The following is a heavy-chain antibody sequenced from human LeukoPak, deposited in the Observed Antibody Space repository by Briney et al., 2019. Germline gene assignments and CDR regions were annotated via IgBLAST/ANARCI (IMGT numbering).Heavy chain of an antibody. D-gene: IGHD3-22*01. CDR2: IYYSGST. J-gene: IGHJ6*02. CDR3: ARVRSQWLRPTDHGEFYGMDV. V-gene: IGHV4-39*07. CDR1: GGSISSSSYY. Sequence: SETLSLTCTVSGGSISSSSYYWGWIRQPPGKGLEWIGSIYYSGSTNYNPSLKSRVTISVDTSKNQFSLKLSSVTAADTAVYYCARVRSQWLRPTDHGEFYGMDVWGQGTTVTVSS.